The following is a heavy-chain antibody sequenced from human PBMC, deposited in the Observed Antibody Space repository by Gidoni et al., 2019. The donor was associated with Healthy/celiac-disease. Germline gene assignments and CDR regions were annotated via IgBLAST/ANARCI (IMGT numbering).Heavy chain of an antibody. Sequence: QVQLVESGGGVVQPGRSLRLSCAASGFTFSSYAMHWVRQAPGKGLEWVAVISYDGSNKYYADAVKGRFTISRDNSKNTLYLQMNSLRAEDTAVYYCARSYDFWSGYYPDYWGQGTLVTVSS. J-gene: IGHJ4*02. CDR2: ISYDGSNK. D-gene: IGHD3-3*01. V-gene: IGHV3-30-3*01. CDR3: ARSYDFWSGYYPDY. CDR1: GFTFSSYA.